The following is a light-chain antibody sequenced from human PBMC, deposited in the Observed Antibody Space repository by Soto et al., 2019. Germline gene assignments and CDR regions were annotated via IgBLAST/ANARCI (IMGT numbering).Light chain of an antibody. Sequence: QAVVTQEPSLTVSPGGTVTLTCGSSTGAVTSGHYPYWFQQKPGQAPRTLIYDTSNKHSWTPARFSGSLLGGKAALTLSGAQTEDEAEYYCLLSYSAARRGVFGTGTKVTVL. CDR1: TGAVTSGHY. J-gene: IGLJ1*01. CDR3: LLSYSAARRGV. CDR2: DTS. V-gene: IGLV7-46*01.